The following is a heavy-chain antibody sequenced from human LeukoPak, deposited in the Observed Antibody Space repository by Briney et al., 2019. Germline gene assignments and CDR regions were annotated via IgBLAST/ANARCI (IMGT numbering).Heavy chain of an antibody. Sequence: KPSETLSLTCAVSGYSISSGYYWGWIRQPPGKGLEWIGSIYHSGSTYYNPSLKSRVTISVDTSKNQFPLKLSSVTAAHTAVYHCARDLSGPRGGDALDIWGQGTMVTVSS. J-gene: IGHJ3*02. CDR3: ARDLSGPRGGDALDI. V-gene: IGHV4-38-2*02. CDR1: GYSISSGYY. CDR2: IYHSGST. D-gene: IGHD1-26*01.